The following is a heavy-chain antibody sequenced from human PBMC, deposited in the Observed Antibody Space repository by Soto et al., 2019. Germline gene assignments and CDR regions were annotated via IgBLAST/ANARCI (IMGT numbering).Heavy chain of an antibody. J-gene: IGHJ4*02. D-gene: IGHD2-2*01. V-gene: IGHV3-21*01. Sequence: EVQVVESGGGLVKPGGSLRLSCAASGFTFSSYCTNWVRQAPGKGLEWVSSISSSSSYIYYADSVKGRFTVSRDNAKNSLYLQINSLRAEDTAVYYCARGVRSPSAILEYWGQGTLVTVSS. CDR3: ARGVRSPSAILEY. CDR2: ISSSSSYI. CDR1: GFTFSSYC.